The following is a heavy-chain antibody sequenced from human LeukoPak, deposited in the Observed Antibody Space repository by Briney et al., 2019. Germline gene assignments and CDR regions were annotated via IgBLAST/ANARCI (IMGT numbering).Heavy chain of an antibody. Sequence: ASVKDSCKVSGYTLTELSMHWVRQAPGKGLEWMGGFDPEDGETIYAQKFQGRVTMTEDTSTDTAYMELSSLRSEDTAVYYCATGGGWWLTFDYWGQGTLVTVSS. V-gene: IGHV1-24*01. CDR1: GYTLTELS. CDR3: ATGGGWWLTFDY. D-gene: IGHD2-15*01. CDR2: FDPEDGET. J-gene: IGHJ4*02.